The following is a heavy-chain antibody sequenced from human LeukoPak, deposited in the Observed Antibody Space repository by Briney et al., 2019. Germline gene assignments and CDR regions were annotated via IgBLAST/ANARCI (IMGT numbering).Heavy chain of an antibody. CDR2: INWNGGST. J-gene: IGHJ4*02. CDR1: GFTFDDYG. V-gene: IGHV3-20*04. Sequence: AGGSLRLSCAASGFTFDDYGMSWVRQAPGKGLEWVSGINWNGGSTGYADSVKGRFTISRDNAKNSLYLQMNSLRAEDTAVYYCATAVFPTRPFYDFWSGWDYWGQGTLVTVSS. CDR3: ATAVFPTRPFYDFWSGWDY. D-gene: IGHD3-3*01.